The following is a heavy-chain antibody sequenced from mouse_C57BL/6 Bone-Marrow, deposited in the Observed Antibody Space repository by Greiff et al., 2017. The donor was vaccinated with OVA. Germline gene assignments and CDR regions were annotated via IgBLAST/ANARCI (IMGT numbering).Heavy chain of an antibody. CDR3: ARGGHYEYDRFDY. CDR1: GYTFTSYW. J-gene: IGHJ2*01. CDR2: IDPSDSYT. V-gene: IGHV1-69*01. Sequence: QVQLQQPGAELVMPGASVKLSCKASGYTFTSYWMHWVKQRPGQGLEWIGEIDPSDSYTNYNQKFKGKSTLTVDKSSSTAYMQLSSLTSEDSAVYYCARGGHYEYDRFDYWGQGTTLTVSS. D-gene: IGHD2-4*01.